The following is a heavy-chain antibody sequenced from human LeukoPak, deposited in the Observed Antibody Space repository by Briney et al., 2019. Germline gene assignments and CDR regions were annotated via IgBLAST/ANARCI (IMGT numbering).Heavy chain of an antibody. CDR1: GSRSSNAW. Sequence: NTGGSLRLSCAPAGSRSSNAWTSWVRHAPGKWLEWVGSSRRKADGETTDYAAPVKGRFTISRDDSKTTLFLQMNSLKTEDTAVYDSTAVDFGSDYWGQGTLVTVSS. J-gene: IGHJ4*02. CDR3: TAVDFGSDY. D-gene: IGHD3-3*01. CDR2: SRRKADGETT. V-gene: IGHV3-15*01.